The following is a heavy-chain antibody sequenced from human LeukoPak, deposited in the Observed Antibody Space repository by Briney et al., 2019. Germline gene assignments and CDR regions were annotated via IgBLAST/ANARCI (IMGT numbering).Heavy chain of an antibody. CDR1: GFIVSSSY. V-gene: IGHV3-23*03. CDR2: IYIDGGT. CDR3: ARDGSTGWHYFEY. J-gene: IGHJ4*02. D-gene: IGHD6-19*01. Sequence: GGTLRLSCAASGFIVSSSYMSWVRQAPGQGLEWVSVIYIDGGTSFPGNTYYADSLEGRFTVSRDNSKNTLYLQMNGLRTEDAAVYYCARDGSTGWHYFEYWGQGAGHSVSS.